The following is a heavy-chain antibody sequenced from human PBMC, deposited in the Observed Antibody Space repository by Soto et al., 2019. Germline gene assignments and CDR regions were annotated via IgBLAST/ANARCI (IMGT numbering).Heavy chain of an antibody. Sequence: PPDNLSLTCRVSGDSISDTIYYWGWIRQPPGKGLEWIGSIHYSGSTHFHPSLKSRVTISVDTSKNEFSLRLSSVTAADTAVYYCARHMKEVDAALDYWGQGIPVTVS. CDR3: ARHMKEVDAALDY. CDR2: IHYSGST. D-gene: IGHD3-22*01. CDR1: GDSISDTIYY. V-gene: IGHV4-39*01. J-gene: IGHJ4*02.